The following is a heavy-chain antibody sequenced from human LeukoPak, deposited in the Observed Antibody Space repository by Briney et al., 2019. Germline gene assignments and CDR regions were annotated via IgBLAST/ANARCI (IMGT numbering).Heavy chain of an antibody. J-gene: IGHJ4*02. CDR1: GGSISSSSYY. D-gene: IGHD6-13*01. Sequence: SETLSLTCTVSGGSISSSSYYWGWIRQPPGKGLEWIGSIYYSGSTYYNPSLKSRVTISVDTSKNQFSLKLSSVTAADTAVYYCARAVPGIAAAGTPGNFDYWGQGTLVTVSS. V-gene: IGHV4-39*07. CDR2: IYYSGST. CDR3: ARAVPGIAAAGTPGNFDY.